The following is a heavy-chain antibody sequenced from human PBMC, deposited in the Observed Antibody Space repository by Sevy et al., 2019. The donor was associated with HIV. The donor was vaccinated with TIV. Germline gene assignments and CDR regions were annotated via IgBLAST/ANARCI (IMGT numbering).Heavy chain of an antibody. Sequence: GSLRLSCTTSGFTFRIYAMSWVRQAPGKGLEWIGEINHSGSTNYNPSLKSRVTISVDTSKNQFSLKLGSVTAADTAVYYCARGNYGDYSYWGQGTLVTVSS. CDR1: GFTFRIYA. V-gene: IGHV4-34*01. J-gene: IGHJ4*02. D-gene: IGHD4-17*01. CDR2: INHSGST. CDR3: ARGNYGDYSY.